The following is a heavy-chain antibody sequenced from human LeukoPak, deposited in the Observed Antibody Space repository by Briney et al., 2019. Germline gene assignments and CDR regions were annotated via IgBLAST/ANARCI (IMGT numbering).Heavy chain of an antibody. Sequence: SETLSLTCTVSGGSISSSSYYWGWIRQPPGKGLEWIGGIYYSGSTYYNPSLKSRVTISVDTSKNQFSLKLSSVTAADTAVYDCARRYCSGGSCYPFDYWGQGTLVTVSS. CDR1: GGSISSSSYY. J-gene: IGHJ4*02. CDR3: ARRYCSGGSCYPFDY. CDR2: IYYSGST. D-gene: IGHD2-15*01. V-gene: IGHV4-39*01.